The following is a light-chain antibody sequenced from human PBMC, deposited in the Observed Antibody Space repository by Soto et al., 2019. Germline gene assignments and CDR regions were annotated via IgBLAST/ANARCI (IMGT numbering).Light chain of an antibody. Sequence: QSALTQPASVSGSPGQSITISCTGTSSDVGDYNYVSWYQQHPGKAPKVMIYDVSNRPSGVSNRFSGSKSDNTASLTISGLQAEDEADYYCSSYTSSTTVVFGGGTKLTVL. CDR2: DVS. CDR3: SSYTSSTTVV. V-gene: IGLV2-14*01. CDR1: SSDVGDYNY. J-gene: IGLJ2*01.